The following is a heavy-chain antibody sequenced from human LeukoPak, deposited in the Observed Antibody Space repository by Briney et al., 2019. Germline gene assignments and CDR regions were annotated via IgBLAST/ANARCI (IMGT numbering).Heavy chain of an antibody. CDR2: IYYSGST. J-gene: IGHJ4*02. V-gene: IGHV4-59*01. D-gene: IGHD3-22*01. CDR1: GGSISSYY. CDR3: ASRTMIVGSFDY. Sequence: PSETPSLTCTVSGGSISSYYWSWIRQPPGKGLEWIGYIYYSGSTNYNPSLKSRVTISVDTSKNQFSLKLSSVTAADTAVYYCASRTMIVGSFDYWGQGTLVTVSS.